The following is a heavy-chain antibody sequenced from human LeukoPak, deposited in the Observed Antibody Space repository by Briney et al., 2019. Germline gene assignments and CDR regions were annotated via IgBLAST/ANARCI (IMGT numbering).Heavy chain of an antibody. CDR3: AKASKPAVAGIFDY. CDR1: GFTFSSYW. CDR2: IRYDGSNK. V-gene: IGHV3-30*02. D-gene: IGHD6-19*01. J-gene: IGHJ4*02. Sequence: GGSLRLSCAASGFTFSSYWMSWVRQAPGKGLEWVAFIRYDGSNKYYADSVKGRFTISRDNSKNTLYLQMNSLRAEDTAVYYCAKASKPAVAGIFDYWGQGTLVTVSS.